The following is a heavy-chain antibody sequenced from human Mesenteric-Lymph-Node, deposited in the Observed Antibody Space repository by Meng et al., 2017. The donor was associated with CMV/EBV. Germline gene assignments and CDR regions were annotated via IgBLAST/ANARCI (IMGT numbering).Heavy chain of an antibody. CDR3: ATLKWNRAPFDY. CDR1: GGSISSYY. Sequence: SETLSLTCTVSGGSISSYYWSWIRQPPGKALEWIGYIYYSGSTNYNPSLKSRVTILVDTSKNQFSLKLSSVTAADTAVYYCATLKWNRAPFDYWGQGTLVTVSS. CDR2: IYYSGST. J-gene: IGHJ4*02. D-gene: IGHD1/OR15-1a*01. V-gene: IGHV4-59*01.